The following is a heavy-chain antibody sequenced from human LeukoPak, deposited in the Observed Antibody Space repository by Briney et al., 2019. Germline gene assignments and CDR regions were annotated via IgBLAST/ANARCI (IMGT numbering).Heavy chain of an antibody. Sequence: GGSLRLSCAASGLSISDQYMSWVRQAPGKGLEWVSIIQSGGNIYYADSVKGRITVSRDNSKNTVYLQMNSLRAEDTAVYYCARDRGYATDVWGQGTTVTVSS. V-gene: IGHV3-53*01. D-gene: IGHD1-1*01. J-gene: IGHJ6*02. CDR2: IQSGGNI. CDR3: ARDRGYATDV. CDR1: GLSISDQY.